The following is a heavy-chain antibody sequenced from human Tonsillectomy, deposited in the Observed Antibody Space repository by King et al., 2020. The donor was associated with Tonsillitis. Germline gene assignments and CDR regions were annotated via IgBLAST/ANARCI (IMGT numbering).Heavy chain of an antibody. Sequence: VQLQESGPGLVKPSQTLSLTCTVSGGSISSGDYYWSWIRQPPGKGLEWIGYIYYSGSTYYNPSLKSRVTISVDTSKNQFSLKLSSVTAADPAVYYCARQGAYGPIPLDIWGQGTMVTVSS. CDR2: IYYSGST. CDR1: GGSISSGDYY. J-gene: IGHJ3*02. CDR3: ARQGAYGPIPLDI. D-gene: IGHD5-12*01. V-gene: IGHV4-30-4*01.